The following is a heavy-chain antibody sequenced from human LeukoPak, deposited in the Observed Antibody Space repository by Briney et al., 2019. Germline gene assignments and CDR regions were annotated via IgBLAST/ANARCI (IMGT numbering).Heavy chain of an antibody. J-gene: IGHJ5*02. CDR1: GYTFTSYG. D-gene: IGHD2-21*02. Sequence: ASVKVSCKASGYTFTSYGISWVRQAPGQGLERMGWISAYNGNTNYAQKLQGRVTMTTDTSTSTAYMELRSLRSDDTAVYYCARDEGYCGGDCKENWFDPWGQGTLVTVSS. CDR2: ISAYNGNT. V-gene: IGHV1-18*01. CDR3: ARDEGYCGGDCKENWFDP.